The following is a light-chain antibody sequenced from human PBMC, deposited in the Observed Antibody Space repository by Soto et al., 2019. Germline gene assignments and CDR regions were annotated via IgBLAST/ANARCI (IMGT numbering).Light chain of an antibody. CDR2: EVT. Sequence: QSALTQPASVSGSPGQSITISCTGTSSDVGVYNYVSWYQQHPGKAPKLIIYEVTNRPSGVSNRFSGSKSGNTASLTISRLPAEDEDDYYCNSYTTTNSWVFGGGTKLTVL. J-gene: IGLJ3*02. CDR1: SSDVGVYNY. CDR3: NSYTTTNSWV. V-gene: IGLV2-14*01.